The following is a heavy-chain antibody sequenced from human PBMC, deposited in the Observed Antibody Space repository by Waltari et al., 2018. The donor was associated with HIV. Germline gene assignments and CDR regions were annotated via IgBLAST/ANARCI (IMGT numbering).Heavy chain of an antibody. D-gene: IGHD1-7*01. V-gene: IGHV3-33*01. CDR2: ILYDGSKM. CDR1: GFNFNTFG. Sequence: QVQLVESGGGVVQPAKSLRLSCAASGFNFNTFGMVWVRQAPGKGLEWVAVILYDGSKMYYADSVKGRFTISKDNSKNTLHLQMNSLRAEDTAIYYCARVIGNTKGSWFDPWGQGTLVTVSS. CDR3: ARVIGNTKGSWFDP. J-gene: IGHJ5*02.